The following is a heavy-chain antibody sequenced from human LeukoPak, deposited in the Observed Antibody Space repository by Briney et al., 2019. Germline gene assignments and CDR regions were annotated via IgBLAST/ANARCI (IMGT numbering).Heavy chain of an antibody. D-gene: IGHD5-12*01. V-gene: IGHV3-9*01. CDR1: GFTFDDYA. CDR3: AKDIGYDLVLFDY. J-gene: IGHJ4*02. CDR2: ISWNSGSI. Sequence: GRSLRLSCAASGFTFDDYAMHWVRQAPGKGLEWVSGISWNSGSIGYADSVKGRFTISRDNAKNSLYLQMNSLRAEDTALYYCAKDIGYDLVLFDYWGQGTLVTVSS.